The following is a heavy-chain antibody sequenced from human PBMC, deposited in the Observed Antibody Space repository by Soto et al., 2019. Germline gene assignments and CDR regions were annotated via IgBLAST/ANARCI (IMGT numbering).Heavy chain of an antibody. CDR1: GYTFTSYG. Sequence: GASVKVSCKASGYTFTSYGISWVRQAPGQGLEWMGWISAYNGNTNYAQKLQGRVTMTTDTSTSTAYMELRSLRSDDTAVYYCARDSTGETTGGGYFQHWGQGTLVTVSS. CDR3: ARDSTGETTGGGYFQH. J-gene: IGHJ1*01. D-gene: IGHD4-17*01. V-gene: IGHV1-18*04. CDR2: ISAYNGNT.